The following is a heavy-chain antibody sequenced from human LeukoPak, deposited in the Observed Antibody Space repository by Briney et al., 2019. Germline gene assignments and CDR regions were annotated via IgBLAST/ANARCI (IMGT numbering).Heavy chain of an antibody. V-gene: IGHV3-23*01. D-gene: IGHD3-9*01. J-gene: IGHJ4*02. CDR3: ARDSMSTYYDILTGYPYFDY. CDR2: IRGSGGST. Sequence: GGSLRLSCAASGFTFSSYAMSWVRQAPGKGLEWVSAIRGSGGSTYYADSVKGRFTISRDNSKNTLYLQMNSLRAEDTAVYYCARDSMSTYYDILTGYPYFDYWGQGTLVTVSS. CDR1: GFTFSSYA.